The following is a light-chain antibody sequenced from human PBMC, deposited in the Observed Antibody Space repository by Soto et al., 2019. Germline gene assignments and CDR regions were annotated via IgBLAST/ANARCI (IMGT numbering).Light chain of an antibody. Sequence: DIVLTQSPATLSLSPGERATLSCRASQSVSSYLGWYQQRPGQAPRLLIYDASNRATGIPARFSGSGSGTDFTLTICSLEPEDFAVYYCQQRSSWPPTFGGGTKVDIK. J-gene: IGKJ4*01. CDR1: QSVSSY. CDR3: QQRSSWPPT. CDR2: DAS. V-gene: IGKV3-11*01.